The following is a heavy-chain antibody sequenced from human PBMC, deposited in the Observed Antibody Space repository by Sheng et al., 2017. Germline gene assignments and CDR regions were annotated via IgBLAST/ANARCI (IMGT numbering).Heavy chain of an antibody. J-gene: IGHJ4*02. D-gene: IGHD3-10*01. CDR1: GYTFINYG. V-gene: IGHV1-18*01. CDR3: ARETYSSGSYDS. CDR2: ISPYIGNT. Sequence: QVQLVQSGAEVKKPGASVQVSCKASGYTFINYGITWVRQAPGQGLEWMGWISPYIGNTNYAQKLQGRVTMTTDTSTSTAYMDLRSLRSDDTAVYYCARETYSSGSYDSWGQGTRXPSP.